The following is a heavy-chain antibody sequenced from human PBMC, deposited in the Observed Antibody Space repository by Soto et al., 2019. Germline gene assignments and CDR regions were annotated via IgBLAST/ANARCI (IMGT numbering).Heavy chain of an antibody. CDR2: INHLETT. CDR3: ARGGGSDSFDY. D-gene: IGHD1-26*01. Sequence: SETLSLTCTVSGASITFGGYSWSWIRQTPGKGLEWIGYINHLETTFYNPSFESRLTLSIDRAKNQFSLKLHSMSAADRAVYFCARGGGSDSFDYWGQGILVPV. CDR1: GASITFGGYS. V-gene: IGHV4-30-2*01. J-gene: IGHJ4*02.